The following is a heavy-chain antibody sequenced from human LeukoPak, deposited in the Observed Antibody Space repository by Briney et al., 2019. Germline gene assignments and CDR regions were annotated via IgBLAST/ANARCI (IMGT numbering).Heavy chain of an antibody. CDR1: GFTFSSYS. CDR3: ARDHCSSTSCYVDYYYGMDV. V-gene: IGHV3-48*01. CDR2: ISSSSSTI. J-gene: IGHJ6*02. D-gene: IGHD2-2*01. Sequence: GGSLRLSCAASGFTFSSYSMNWVRQAPGKGLEWVSYISSSSSTIYYADSVKGRFTISRDNSKNTLYLQMNSLRAEDTAVYYCARDHCSSTSCYVDYYYGMDVWGQGTTVTVSS.